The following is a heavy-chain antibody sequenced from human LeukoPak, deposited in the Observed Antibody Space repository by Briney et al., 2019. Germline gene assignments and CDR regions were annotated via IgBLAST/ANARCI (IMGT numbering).Heavy chain of an antibody. CDR2: IYHSGST. Sequence: SETLSLTCTVSGGSISSYYWSWIRQPPGKGLEWIGYIYHSGSTYYNPSLKSRVTISVDRSKNQFSLKLSSVTAADTAVYYCARVAVIAARPEAFDYWGQGTLVTVSS. V-gene: IGHV4-59*12. CDR1: GGSISSYY. J-gene: IGHJ4*02. D-gene: IGHD6-6*01. CDR3: ARVAVIAARPEAFDY.